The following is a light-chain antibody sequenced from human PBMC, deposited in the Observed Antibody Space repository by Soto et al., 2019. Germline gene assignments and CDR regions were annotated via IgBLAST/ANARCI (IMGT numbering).Light chain of an antibody. CDR3: SSYAGYSTSVV. Sequence: QSVLTQPASVSGSPGQSITISCTGTSSDVGSYNLVSWYQQHPGKAPKLMIYEANKLPSGVSDRFSGSKSGNTASLTISGLQAEDEAEYYCSSYAGYSTSVVFGGGTKVTVL. J-gene: IGLJ2*01. CDR1: SSDVGSYNL. CDR2: EAN. V-gene: IGLV2-23*01.